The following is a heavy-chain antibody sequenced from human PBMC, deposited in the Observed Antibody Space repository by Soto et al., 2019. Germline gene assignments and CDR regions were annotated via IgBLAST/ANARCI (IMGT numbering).Heavy chain of an antibody. V-gene: IGHV4-59*08. D-gene: IGHD4-17*01. Sequence: SETLSLTCAVSGGSINNYYWSWIRQPPGKGLEWIGYIYYSGSTNYNPALESRLTLSVDTSKNQFSLKLSSVSAADTAVYYCARHISVTTGTFDYWGQGTLVTVSS. CDR3: ARHISVTTGTFDY. CDR2: IYYSGST. J-gene: IGHJ4*02. CDR1: GGSINNYY.